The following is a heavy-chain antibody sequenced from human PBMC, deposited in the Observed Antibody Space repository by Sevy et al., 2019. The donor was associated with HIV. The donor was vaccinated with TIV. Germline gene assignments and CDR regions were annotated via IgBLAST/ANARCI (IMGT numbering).Heavy chain of an antibody. J-gene: IGHJ4*02. V-gene: IGHV3-23*01. D-gene: IGHD2-8*01. CDR3: AREGCTKPHDY. Sequence: GGSLRLSCAASGFTFSKYSTSWVRQPPGKGLEWVSILSFGCGEINYADSVKGRFTISRDNSKSSVYLQMNNLRPEDTAVYYCAREGCTKPHDYWGQGTLVTVSS. CDR1: GFTFSKYS. CDR2: LSFGCGEI.